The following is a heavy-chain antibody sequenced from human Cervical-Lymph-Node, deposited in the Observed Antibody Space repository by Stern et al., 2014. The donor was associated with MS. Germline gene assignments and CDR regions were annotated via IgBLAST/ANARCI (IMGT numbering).Heavy chain of an antibody. V-gene: IGHV1-18*04. J-gene: IGHJ5*02. CDR3: ARMISTNWFDP. CDR1: GYTFTSYV. D-gene: IGHD3-22*01. CDR2: ITTYNGNA. Sequence: QVQLGQSGAEVKKPGDSVKVSCKASGYTFTSYVITWVRQAPGQGLEWMGWITTYNGNAAYAQRLQGRVTMTTDTSTSTAYMELRSLRSDDTAMYFCARMISTNWFDPWGQGTLVTVSS.